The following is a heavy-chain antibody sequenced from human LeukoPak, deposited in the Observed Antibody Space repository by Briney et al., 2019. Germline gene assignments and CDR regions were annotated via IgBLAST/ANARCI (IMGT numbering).Heavy chain of an antibody. V-gene: IGHV4-39*07. CDR3: ARVKDPGGYYYYYYMDV. CDR2: INDSGST. Sequence: SETLSLTCTVSGVSISSSNSYWGWIRQPPRKGLEWIGEINDSGSTKYNPSLKSRVTISIDPSKNQFSLKVTSVTAADTAVYYCARVKDPGGYYYYYYMDVWGKGTTVTVSS. CDR1: GVSISSSNSY. J-gene: IGHJ6*03. D-gene: IGHD3-16*01.